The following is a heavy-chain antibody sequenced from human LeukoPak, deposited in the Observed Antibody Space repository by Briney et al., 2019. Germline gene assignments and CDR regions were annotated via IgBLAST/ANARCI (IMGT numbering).Heavy chain of an antibody. J-gene: IGHJ5*02. CDR2: IWCDGSKK. CDR1: GSIFSSHG. Sequence: GGSKRLSWAASGSIFSSHGAQWVRQAPGRGLEWVVLIWCDGSKKNYADSEKELFNISRDDSMSTLYLQINSLRAEETAVYYCAKDLSYGSNWLDPWGQGTLVTVSS. CDR3: AKDLSYGSNWLDP. V-gene: IGHV3-33*06. D-gene: IGHD5-18*01.